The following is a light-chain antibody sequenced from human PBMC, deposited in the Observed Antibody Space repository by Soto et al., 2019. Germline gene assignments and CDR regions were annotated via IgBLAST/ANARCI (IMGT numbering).Light chain of an antibody. J-gene: IGKJ1*01. CDR2: DAS. Sequence: DIQLTQSPSSLSASVGDRVTITCRASQSINTWLAWYQQKPGKDPKLLIYDASTLHSGVPSRFSGSGSGTEFTLTITSLQSDDFATYYCQQHNSYSTFGPGTKVDIK. V-gene: IGKV1-5*01. CDR3: QQHNSYST. CDR1: QSINTW.